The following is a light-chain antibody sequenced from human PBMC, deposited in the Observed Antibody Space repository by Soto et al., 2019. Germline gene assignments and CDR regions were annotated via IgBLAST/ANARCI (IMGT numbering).Light chain of an antibody. Sequence: DLQMTQSPSSLSASVGDRVTITCQASQDISDYLNWYQQKPGKAPKLLIYDASNLETGVPSRFSGSGSGTDFTFTISSLQPEDIATYYCQHRVTFGPGTKVDIK. CDR2: DAS. J-gene: IGKJ3*01. CDR1: QDISDY. V-gene: IGKV1-33*01. CDR3: QHRVT.